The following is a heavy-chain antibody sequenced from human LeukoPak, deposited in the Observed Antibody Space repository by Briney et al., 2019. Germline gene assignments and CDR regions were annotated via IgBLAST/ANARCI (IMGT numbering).Heavy chain of an antibody. Sequence: GGSLRLSCAASGFSFSSYGMYWVRQAPGKGLEWVAFIRYDGSNKYYADSVKGRFTISRDNSKNTLYLQINTLRAEDTAVYYCARDLSGVTGYTYGRGIDYWGQGTPVTVSS. V-gene: IGHV3-30*02. CDR2: IRYDGSNK. CDR3: ARDLSGVTGYTYGRGIDY. CDR1: GFSFSSYG. D-gene: IGHD5-18*01. J-gene: IGHJ4*02.